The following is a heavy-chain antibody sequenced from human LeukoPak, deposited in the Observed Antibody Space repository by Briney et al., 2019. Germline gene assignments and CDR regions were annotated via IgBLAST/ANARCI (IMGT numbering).Heavy chain of an antibody. CDR1: GYTFINYG. CDR2: MNPNSGNT. Sequence: ASVKVSCKASGYTFINYGVNWVRQAPGQGLEWMGWMNPNSGNTGYAQKFQGRVTMTRNTSISTAYMELSSLRSEDTAVYYCARAGVAVAGLGNWGQGTLVTVSS. V-gene: IGHV1-8*02. J-gene: IGHJ4*02. CDR3: ARAGVAVAGLGN. D-gene: IGHD6-19*01.